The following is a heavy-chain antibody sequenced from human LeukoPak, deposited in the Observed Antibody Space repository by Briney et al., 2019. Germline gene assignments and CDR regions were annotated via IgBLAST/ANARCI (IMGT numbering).Heavy chain of an antibody. CDR3: ARGFSANYYDY. J-gene: IGHJ4*02. Sequence: ASVKVSCKTSGYTFTSYAISWVRQAPGQGLEWMGWISGYNGHTYSAQKFQGRLTMTTDTSTSTADMELRGLTADDTAVFYCARGFSANYYDYWGQGTLVTVSS. V-gene: IGHV1-18*01. CDR1: GYTFTSYA. D-gene: IGHD1-26*01. CDR2: ISGYNGHT.